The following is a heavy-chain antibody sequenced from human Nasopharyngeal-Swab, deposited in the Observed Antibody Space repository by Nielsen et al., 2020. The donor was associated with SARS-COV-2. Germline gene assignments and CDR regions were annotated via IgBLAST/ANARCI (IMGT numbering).Heavy chain of an antibody. D-gene: IGHD2-21*01. CDR2: IYPGDSDT. V-gene: IGHV5-51*01. Sequence: VRQMPGKGLGWMGIIYPGDSDTRYSPSFQGQDTISADKSISTAYLQWSSLKASDTAMYYCARWGGEGRGRRRYYYMDVWGKGTTVTVSS. CDR3: ARWGGEGRGRRRYYYMDV. J-gene: IGHJ6*03.